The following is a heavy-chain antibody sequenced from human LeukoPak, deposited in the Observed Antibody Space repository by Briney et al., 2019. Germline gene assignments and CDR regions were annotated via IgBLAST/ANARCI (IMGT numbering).Heavy chain of an antibody. CDR2: ISWNSGSI. CDR1: GFTFDDYA. D-gene: IGHD3-22*01. J-gene: IGHJ4*02. V-gene: IGHV3-9*01. Sequence: GGSLRLSCAASGFTFDDYAMHWVRQAPGKGLEWVSGISWNSGSIGYADSVKGRFTISRDNAKNSLYLQMNSLRAEDTALYYCAKENYDSSGYYYFDYWGQGTLVTVSS. CDR3: AKENYDSSGYYYFDY.